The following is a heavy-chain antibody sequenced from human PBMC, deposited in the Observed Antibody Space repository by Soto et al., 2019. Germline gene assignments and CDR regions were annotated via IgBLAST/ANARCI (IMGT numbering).Heavy chain of an antibody. J-gene: IGHJ4*02. V-gene: IGHV4-59*01. CDR2: VYYTGST. Sequence: SETLSLTCTVSGDSISTVYWGWMRQSPGKELEWIGYVYYTGSTNHNPSLKSRVTISVDRSKNQFSLKLTSANAADTAVYYCARGRTVRNYADDSSDYFYFFDYWGQGTQVTVSS. CDR1: GDSISTVY. CDR3: ARGRTVRNYADDSSDYFYFFDY. D-gene: IGHD3-22*01.